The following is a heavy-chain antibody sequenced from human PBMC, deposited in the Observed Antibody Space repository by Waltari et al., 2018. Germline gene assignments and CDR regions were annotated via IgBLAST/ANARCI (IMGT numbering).Heavy chain of an antibody. D-gene: IGHD2-15*01. J-gene: IGHJ5*02. CDR2: IYHSGGT. CDR3: ARDGGVAATGWFDP. V-gene: IGHV4-38-2*02. Sequence: QVQLQESGPGLVKPSETLSLTCTVSGYSISSGYYWGWIRQPPGKGLEWIGSIYHSGGTYHNPSLKSRVTISVDTSKNQFSLKLSSVTAADTAVYYCARDGGVAATGWFDPWGQGTLVTVSS. CDR1: GYSISSGYY.